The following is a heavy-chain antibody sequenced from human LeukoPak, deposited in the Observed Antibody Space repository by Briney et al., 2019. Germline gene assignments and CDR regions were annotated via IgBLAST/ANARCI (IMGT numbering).Heavy chain of an antibody. D-gene: IGHD6-13*01. V-gene: IGHV4-59*01. CDR2: MYHSGST. CDR1: GGSISSYY. J-gene: IGHJ3*02. Sequence: SETLSLTCTVSGGSISSYYWSWIRQPPGKGREWIGYMYHSGSTNYNPSLKSRVTISVDTSKNQFSLKLSSVTAADTAVYYCARHSAHSSTNDAFDIWGQGTMVTVSS. CDR3: ARHSAHSSTNDAFDI.